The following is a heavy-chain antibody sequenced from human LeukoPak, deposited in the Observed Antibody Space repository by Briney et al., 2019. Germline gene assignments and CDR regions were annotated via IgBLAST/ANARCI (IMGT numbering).Heavy chain of an antibody. CDR2: IGAYKDNT. Sequence: ASVKVSCKASGYTFTTYGISWVRQAPGQGLEWMGWIGAYKDNTNYAQNLQGRVTMTTDTSTSTVYMELSSLRSDDTAIYYCARAWQDWYFDLWGRGTLVTVSS. CDR3: ARAWQDWYFDL. CDR1: GYTFTTYG. V-gene: IGHV1-18*01. J-gene: IGHJ2*01.